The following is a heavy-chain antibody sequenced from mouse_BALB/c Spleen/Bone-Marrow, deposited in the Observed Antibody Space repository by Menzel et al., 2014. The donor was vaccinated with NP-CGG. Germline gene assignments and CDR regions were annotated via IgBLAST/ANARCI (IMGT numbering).Heavy chain of an antibody. J-gene: IGHJ1*01. CDR2: INPDSSTI. V-gene: IGHV4-1*02. CDR3: ARPRIYYYGSSYLWYFDV. CDR1: GFDFSRYW. Sequence: EVKLMESGGGLVQPGGSLKPSCAASGFDFSRYWMSWVRQAPGKGLEWIGEINPDSSTINYTPSLKDKFIISRDNAKNTLYLQMSKVRSEDTALYYCARPRIYYYGSSYLWYFDVWGAGTTVTVSS. D-gene: IGHD1-1*01.